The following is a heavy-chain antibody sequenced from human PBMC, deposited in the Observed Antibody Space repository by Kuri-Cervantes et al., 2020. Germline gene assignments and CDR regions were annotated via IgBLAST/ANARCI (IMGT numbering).Heavy chain of an antibody. Sequence: GGSLRLSCEGSGFIFNRYGMHWFRRAPGKGLEWVAVVSFDGSNKFYGDSVRGRFTIARDNSKNTVYLELNSLRGEDTAIYYCTKYLWDDSSGGVDSWGQGTLVTVSS. CDR1: GFIFNRYG. V-gene: IGHV3-30*18. D-gene: IGHD3-22*01. CDR3: TKYLWDDSSGGVDS. J-gene: IGHJ5*01. CDR2: VSFDGSNK.